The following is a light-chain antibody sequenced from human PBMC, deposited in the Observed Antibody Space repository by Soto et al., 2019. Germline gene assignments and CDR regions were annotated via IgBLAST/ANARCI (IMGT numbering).Light chain of an antibody. CDR1: QSVSSSN. V-gene: IGKV3-20*01. Sequence: EIVLTQSPGTLSLSPGDRATLYCRASQSVSSSNLAWYQQKRGQAPRLLIYGASTRATGIPARFSGSGSGTEFTLTISSLQSEDFAVYFCHQYGISPPTFGPGTKVDIK. CDR2: GAS. J-gene: IGKJ1*01. CDR3: HQYGISPPT.